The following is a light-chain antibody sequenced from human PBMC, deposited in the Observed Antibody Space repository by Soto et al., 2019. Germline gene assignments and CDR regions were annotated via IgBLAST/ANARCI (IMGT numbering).Light chain of an antibody. CDR2: GAS. V-gene: IGKV1-6*01. CDR3: LQDYNYPYT. Sequence: AIQMTQSPSSLSASVGDRVTITCRASQGIRNDLGWYQQKPGKAPKFLIYGASSLQSGVPSRFSGSGSGTDFTLAINSLQPEDFATYYCLQDYNYPYTFGQGTKLEIK. CDR1: QGIRND. J-gene: IGKJ2*01.